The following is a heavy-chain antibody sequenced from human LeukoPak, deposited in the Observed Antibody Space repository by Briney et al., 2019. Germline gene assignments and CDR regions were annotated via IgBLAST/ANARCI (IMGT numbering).Heavy chain of an antibody. CDR1: EFTFSSYA. CDR3: AKDQDANYFDY. Sequence: GGSLRLSCAASEFTFSSYAMNWVRQAPGKGLEWVSAISASGGSTYYADSVKGRFSISGDNSKNTLYLQMNSLRAEDTAVYYCAKDQDANYFDYWGQGTLVTVSS. D-gene: IGHD2-8*01. J-gene: IGHJ4*02. V-gene: IGHV3-23*01. CDR2: ISASGGST.